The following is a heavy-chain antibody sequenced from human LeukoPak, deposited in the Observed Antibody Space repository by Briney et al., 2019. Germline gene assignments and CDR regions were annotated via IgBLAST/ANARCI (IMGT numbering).Heavy chain of an antibody. D-gene: IGHD6-13*01. CDR2: INNDGSST. Sequence: GGSLRLSCAASGFTFSSYWTHWLRQAPGEGLVWVSRINNDGSSTSYADSVKGRFTISRDNAKNTLYLQMNSLRAEDTAVYYCARPTKEGSSWYWWFDPWGQGTLVTVSS. V-gene: IGHV3-74*01. CDR1: GFTFSSYW. CDR3: ARPTKEGSSWYWWFDP. J-gene: IGHJ5*02.